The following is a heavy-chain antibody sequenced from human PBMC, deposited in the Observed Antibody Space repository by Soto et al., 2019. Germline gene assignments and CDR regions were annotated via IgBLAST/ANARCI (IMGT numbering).Heavy chain of an antibody. D-gene: IGHD4-17*01. J-gene: IGHJ4*02. V-gene: IGHV4-31*03. CDR3: ARKATVTTCFDY. CDR1: GGSISSGGYY. CDR2: IYYSGST. Sequence: SETLSLTCTVSGGSISSGGYYWSWIRQHPGKGLEWIGYIYYSGSTYYNTSLKSRVTISVDTSKNQFSLKLSSVTAADTAVYYCARKATVTTCFDYWGQGTLVTVSS.